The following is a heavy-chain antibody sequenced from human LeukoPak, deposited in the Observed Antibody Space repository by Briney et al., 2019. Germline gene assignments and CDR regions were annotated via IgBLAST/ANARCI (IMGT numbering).Heavy chain of an antibody. Sequence: GGSLRLSCAASGFTFSSYAMSWVRQAPGKGLEGVSAISGSGGSTYYADSVKGRFTISRDNSKNTLYLQMNSLRAEDTAVYYCAKAGVAARQRAFYFDYWGQGTLVTVSS. D-gene: IGHD6-6*01. V-gene: IGHV3-23*01. CDR1: GFTFSSYA. CDR2: ISGSGGST. J-gene: IGHJ4*02. CDR3: AKAGVAARQRAFYFDY.